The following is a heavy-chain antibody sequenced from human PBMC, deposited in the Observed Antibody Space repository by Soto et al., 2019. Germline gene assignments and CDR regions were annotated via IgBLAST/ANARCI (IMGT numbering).Heavy chain of an antibody. CDR2: IYYSGST. CDR1: GGSVSSGSYY. CDR3: ARGGFRRGDYLVA. V-gene: IGHV4-61*01. Sequence: KTSETLSLTCTVSGGSVSSGSYYWSWIRQPPGKGLEWIGYIYYSGSTNYNPSLKSRVTISVDTSKNQFSLKLSSVTAADTAVYYCARGGFRRGDYLVAWGQGTLVTVSS. D-gene: IGHD2-21*02. J-gene: IGHJ4*02.